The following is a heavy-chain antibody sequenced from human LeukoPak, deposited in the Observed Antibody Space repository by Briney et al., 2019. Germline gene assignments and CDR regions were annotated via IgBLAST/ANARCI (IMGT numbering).Heavy chain of an antibody. Sequence: ASVKVSCKASGYTFTDYYMHWVRQAPGQGLEWMGWINPNSGDTNYAQKFQGRVTMTRDTSISTAYMGLSGLRSDDTAVYYCARNSAYYSSSDYWGQGTLVTVSS. CDR1: GYTFTDYY. CDR2: INPNSGDT. V-gene: IGHV1-2*02. J-gene: IGHJ4*02. CDR3: ARNSAYYSSSDY. D-gene: IGHD3-22*01.